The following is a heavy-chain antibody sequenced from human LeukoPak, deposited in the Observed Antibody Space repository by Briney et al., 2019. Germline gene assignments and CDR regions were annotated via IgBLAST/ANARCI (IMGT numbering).Heavy chain of an antibody. J-gene: IGHJ4*02. CDR2: IHSSGST. Sequence: PSETLSLTCSVSGGSINTYYWSCIRQPAGKGLEWIGRIHSSGSTHYNHSLKSRVTMSLDTSKNQFSLKLTSVTAADTAVYYCARDNDFFDYWGQGTLVTVSS. CDR3: ARDNDFFDY. V-gene: IGHV4-4*07. CDR1: GGSINTYY.